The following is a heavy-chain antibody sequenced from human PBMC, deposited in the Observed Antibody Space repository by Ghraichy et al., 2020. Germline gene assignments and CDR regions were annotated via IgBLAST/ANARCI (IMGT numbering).Heavy chain of an antibody. CDR3: ARDIAGVDSY. Sequence: GGSLRLSCAASGFTFSSYWMHWVRQVPGKGLVWVSRTNKDGSVTNHADSVKGRFTISRDNAKNTLYLQMNSLRVEDTAVYYCARDIAGVDSYWGQGTLVTISS. D-gene: IGHD2-21*02. CDR2: TNKDGSVT. J-gene: IGHJ4*02. CDR1: GFTFSSYW. V-gene: IGHV3-74*01.